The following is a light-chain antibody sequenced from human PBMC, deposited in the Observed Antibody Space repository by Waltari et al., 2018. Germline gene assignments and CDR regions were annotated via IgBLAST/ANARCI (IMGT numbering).Light chain of an antibody. CDR3: CSFTTISTDI. V-gene: IGLV2-14*01. CDR1: NSDVGGYNS. CDR2: GVS. Sequence: QSAPTQPPSVSGSPGQSVTISCTGTNSDVGGYNSVSWYQQHPGKAPKLMIYGVSNRPSWVSDRVSGSKSGNTASLTISGLQAEDEADYYCCSFTTISTDIFGARTRLTVL. J-gene: IGLJ1*01.